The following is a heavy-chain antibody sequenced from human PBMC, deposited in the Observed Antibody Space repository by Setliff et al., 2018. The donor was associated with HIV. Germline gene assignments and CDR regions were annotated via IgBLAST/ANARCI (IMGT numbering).Heavy chain of an antibody. CDR1: GGSISSSSYY. Sequence: SETLSLTCTVSGGSISSSSYYWNWFRQYPGKGLEWIGYIHYTGTTNQNPSLRSLITISLDTSKNQLSLKLSSLTAADTAVYYCARDRPPSTVDMLGAFDRWGQGTMVTVSS. D-gene: IGHD4-17*01. J-gene: IGHJ3*02. CDR3: ARDRPPSTVDMLGAFDR. CDR2: IHYTGTT. V-gene: IGHV4-31*01.